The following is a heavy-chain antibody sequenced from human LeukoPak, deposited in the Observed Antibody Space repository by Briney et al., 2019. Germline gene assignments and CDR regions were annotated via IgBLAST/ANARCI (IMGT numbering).Heavy chain of an antibody. CDR1: GGSISTATYY. J-gene: IGHJ4*02. V-gene: IGHV4-61*02. D-gene: IGHD3-22*01. CDR2: FHSTGST. Sequence: KASETLSLTYTVSGGSISTATYYWSWLRQPAGKGLEWIGRFHSTGSTNYYHSLKTRVTISVDMSKQQFSLKLSSVTAADTALYYCAREAASYYDSSGSYYKRRRVDYWGQGILVTVSS. CDR3: AREAASYYDSSGSYYKRRRVDY.